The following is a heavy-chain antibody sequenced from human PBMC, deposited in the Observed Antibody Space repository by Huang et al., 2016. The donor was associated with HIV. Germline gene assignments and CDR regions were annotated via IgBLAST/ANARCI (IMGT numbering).Heavy chain of an antibody. CDR2: IYSGCST. Sequence: EVQLVESGGGLIKPGGSLRLSCAASGFTVSTNYMTWFRQAPGKGLDLVALIYSGCSTYYADSVKGRFTISRDDSENTLYLHMTSLRAGDTAVYYCAKEGDTGAALGYWGQGTLVTVS. J-gene: IGHJ4*02. CDR1: GFTVSTNY. D-gene: IGHD2-8*02. V-gene: IGHV3-53*01. CDR3: AKEGDTGAALGY.